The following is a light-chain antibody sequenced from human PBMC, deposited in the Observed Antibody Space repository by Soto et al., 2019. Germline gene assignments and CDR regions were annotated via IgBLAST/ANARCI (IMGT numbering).Light chain of an antibody. J-gene: IGKJ1*01. CDR3: QQYVTSPRT. Sequence: EIVLTQSPATLSLSPGERATLSCKASQSISIYLAWYQQKPGQAPRLLIYDASTRATGIPARFSGSGSGTDFILTISRLEPEDFAVYYCQQYVTSPRTFGQGTKVDIK. CDR2: DAS. CDR1: QSISIY. V-gene: IGKV3-11*01.